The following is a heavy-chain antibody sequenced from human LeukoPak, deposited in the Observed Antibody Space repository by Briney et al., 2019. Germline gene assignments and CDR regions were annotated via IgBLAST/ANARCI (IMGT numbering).Heavy chain of an antibody. CDR3: ARDIPFSGMDV. J-gene: IGHJ6*02. CDR1: GDSITTTDHY. Sequence: SETLSLTCTVSGDSITTTDHYWGWIRQSPDKGLEWIGNIYYSGITDNNPSLKSRVTMSVDTSKNQFSLKLRSVTPADSAVYYCARDIPFSGMDVWGQGTTVTVSS. V-gene: IGHV4-39*02. D-gene: IGHD2-21*01. CDR2: IYYSGIT.